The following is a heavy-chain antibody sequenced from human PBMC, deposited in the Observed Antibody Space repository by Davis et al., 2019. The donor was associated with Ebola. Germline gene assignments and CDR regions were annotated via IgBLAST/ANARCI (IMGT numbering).Heavy chain of an antibody. CDR3: ARGREVWQWLVGGNWFDP. V-gene: IGHV4-30-4*07. CDR1: GASISSGGYS. J-gene: IGHJ5*02. Sequence: MPSETLSLTCAVSGASISSGGYSWSWIRQPPGKGLEWIGYMYYTGSTSYNPSLKSRVAISGDTSKNQFSLRLSSVTAADTAVYYCARGREVWQWLVGGNWFDPWGQGTLVTVSS. D-gene: IGHD6-19*01. CDR2: MYYTGST.